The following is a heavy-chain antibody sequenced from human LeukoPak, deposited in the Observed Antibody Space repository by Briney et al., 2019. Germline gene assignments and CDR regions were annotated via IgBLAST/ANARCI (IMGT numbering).Heavy chain of an antibody. CDR3: ARVHWYFDY. Sequence: PGGSLRLSCAASGFTFRSYWMSWVRQAPGKGLEWVGHIKEDGSQIDYVDSVKGRFTISRDNARNSLYLQLSSLRADDTAMYYCARVHWYFDYWGRGTLVIVSS. V-gene: IGHV3-7*04. CDR2: IKEDGSQI. CDR1: GFTFRSYW. J-gene: IGHJ2*01.